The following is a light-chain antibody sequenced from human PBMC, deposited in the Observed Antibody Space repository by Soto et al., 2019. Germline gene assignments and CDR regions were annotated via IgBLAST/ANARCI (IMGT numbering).Light chain of an antibody. Sequence: EIVLTQSPGTLSLSPGERVTLSCRASQSVTNSYVAWYQQKPGQAPMLLIYDATTSATGIPDRFSGSGSGTDFSLTISRLEPEDLAVYFCQQYGSSPLTFGGGTKVEIK. CDR3: QQYGSSPLT. CDR2: DAT. CDR1: QSVTNSY. J-gene: IGKJ4*01. V-gene: IGKV3-20*01.